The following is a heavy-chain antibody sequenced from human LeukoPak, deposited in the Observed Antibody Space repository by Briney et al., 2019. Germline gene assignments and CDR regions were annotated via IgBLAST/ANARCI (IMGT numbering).Heavy chain of an antibody. D-gene: IGHD5-12*01. CDR2: ISAYNGNT. CDR1: GYTFSSYG. J-gene: IGHJ4*02. V-gene: IGHV1-18*01. CDR3: ARVATIKSPADY. Sequence: GASVNVSCKASGYTFSSYGISWVRQAPGQGLEWMGWISAYNGNTNYAQKLQGRVPMTTDTSTSTAYMELRSLRSDDTAVYYCARVATIKSPADYWGQGTLVTVSS.